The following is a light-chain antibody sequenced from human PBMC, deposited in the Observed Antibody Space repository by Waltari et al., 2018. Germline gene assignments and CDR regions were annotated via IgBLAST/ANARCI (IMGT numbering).Light chain of an antibody. CDR3: AAWDDSLNGL. V-gene: IGLV1-44*01. Sequence: QSVLTQPPSASGAPGQRVTISCSGSSSHIGSNTVDWYQQLPGTAPKLRIYRDNQRPSGVPDRFSGSKSGTSASLAISGLQSDDEADYYCAAWDDSLNGLFGGGTKLTVL. CDR1: SSHIGSNT. J-gene: IGLJ3*02. CDR2: RDN.